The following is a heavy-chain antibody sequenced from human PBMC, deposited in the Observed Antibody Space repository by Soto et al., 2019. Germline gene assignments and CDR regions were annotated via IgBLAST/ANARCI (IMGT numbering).Heavy chain of an antibody. J-gene: IGHJ5*02. V-gene: IGHV3-23*01. CDR3: AKSLDIHYKNWFDP. Sequence: EVQILESGGSLVQPGGSLRLSCAASGFTFSSAAMNWVRQAPGKGLEWVSIISGSDSRTYYADTVKGRFTISRDNSKNTLYLDMNSLRAEETAVYYCAKSLDIHYKNWFDPWGQGTLVTVSS. CDR1: GFTFSSAA. D-gene: IGHD4-4*01. CDR2: ISGSDSRT.